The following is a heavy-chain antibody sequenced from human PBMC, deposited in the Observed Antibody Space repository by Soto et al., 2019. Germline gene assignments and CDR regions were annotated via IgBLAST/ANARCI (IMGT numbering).Heavy chain of an antibody. D-gene: IGHD6-19*01. CDR1: GGSISSGGYS. J-gene: IGHJ4*02. V-gene: IGHV4-30-2*01. CDR2: IYHSGST. CDR3: ARAGGLGAVAADY. Sequence: QLQLQESGSGLVKPSQTLSLTCAVSGGSISSGGYSWSWIRQPPGKGLEWIGYIYHSGSTYYNPSLTSRFTIPVDRSKNQFSLKLSSVTAADTAVYYCARAGGLGAVAADYWGQGTLVTVSS.